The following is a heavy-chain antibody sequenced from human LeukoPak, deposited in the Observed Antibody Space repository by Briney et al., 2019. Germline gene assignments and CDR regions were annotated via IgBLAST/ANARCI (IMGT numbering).Heavy chain of an antibody. J-gene: IGHJ4*02. CDR1: GRSFRGYY. V-gene: IGHV4-34*01. CDR2: INHSGST. Sequence: SETLSLTCAVYGRSFRGYYWSWIRQPPGKGLEWIGEINHSGSTNYNPSLKSRVTISVDTSKNQFSLKLSSVTAADTAVYYCARGAATGYYFDYWGQGTLVTVPS. D-gene: IGHD6-25*01. CDR3: ARGAATGYYFDY.